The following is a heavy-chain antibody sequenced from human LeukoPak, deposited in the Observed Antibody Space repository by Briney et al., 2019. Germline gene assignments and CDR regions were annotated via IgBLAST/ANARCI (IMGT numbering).Heavy chain of an antibody. CDR1: GGTFSSYA. Sequence: GASVKVSCKASGGTFSSYAISWVRQAPGQGLEWMGGIIPIFGTANYAQKFQGRVTITADESTSTAYMELSSLRSEDTAVYYCARLPLPRRGSSWYGHFQHWGQGTLVTVSS. V-gene: IGHV1-69*13. D-gene: IGHD6-13*01. J-gene: IGHJ1*01. CDR3: ARLPLPRRGSSWYGHFQH. CDR2: IIPIFGTA.